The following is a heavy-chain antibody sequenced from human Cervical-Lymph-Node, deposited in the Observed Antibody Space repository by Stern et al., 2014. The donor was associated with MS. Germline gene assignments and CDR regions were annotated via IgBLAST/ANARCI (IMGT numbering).Heavy chain of an antibody. CDR2: IDPGDSET. CDR1: GYTFINHW. Sequence: VQLVQSGAEVGKPGESLTISCKGSGYTFINHWIGWVRQMPGKGLAWVGIIDPGDSETRFSPSFQGQVTISVDKSISTAYLQWSTLEASDTAMYYCARSEGYGFADAFDIWGQGTMVTVSS. J-gene: IGHJ3*02. D-gene: IGHD5-18*01. CDR3: ARSEGYGFADAFDI. V-gene: IGHV5-51*03.